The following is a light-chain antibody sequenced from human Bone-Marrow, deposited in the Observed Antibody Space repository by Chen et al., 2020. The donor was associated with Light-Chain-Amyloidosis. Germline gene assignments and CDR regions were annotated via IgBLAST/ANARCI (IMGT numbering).Light chain of an antibody. Sequence: EIVLTQSPGTLSLSPGEGANLSCRASQTISSNYLTWYQQKFGQAPSLLIYGSSSRATGIPDRFTGSGSGTDFTLTISRLEPEDFARYYCQQYGTSPLTFGGGTKVEIQ. CDR2: GSS. J-gene: IGKJ4*01. V-gene: IGKV3-20*01. CDR1: QTISSNY. CDR3: QQYGTSPLT.